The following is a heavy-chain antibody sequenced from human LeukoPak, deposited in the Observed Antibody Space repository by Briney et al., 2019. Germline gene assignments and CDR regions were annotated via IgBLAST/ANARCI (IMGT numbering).Heavy chain of an antibody. V-gene: IGHV4-59*12. J-gene: IGHJ4*02. CDR3: ARGGPYDSSGYYPYYFDY. CDR1: GGSISSYY. CDR2: IYNSGST. D-gene: IGHD3-22*01. Sequence: SETLSLTCSVSGGSISSYYWSWIRQPPGKGLEWIGYIYNSGSTNYNPSLKSRVTISVDTSKNQFSLRLSSVTAADTAVYYCARGGPYDSSGYYPYYFDYWGQGTLVTVSS.